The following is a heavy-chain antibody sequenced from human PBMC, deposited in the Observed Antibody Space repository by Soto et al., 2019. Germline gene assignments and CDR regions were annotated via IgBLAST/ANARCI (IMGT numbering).Heavy chain of an antibody. V-gene: IGHV3-21*01. Sequence: GGSLRLSCAASGFPFSSFGLQWVRQAPGKGLEWASSISSSGTYIFYADSVKGRFTISRDNTKNTVFLQLYSLRAEDSAVYFCARGIQGRASYCSRISCPYYFDYWGQGSVVTVSS. CDR1: GFPFSSFG. J-gene: IGHJ4*02. CDR2: ISSSGTYI. CDR3: ARGIQGRASYCSRISCPYYFDY. D-gene: IGHD2-2*01.